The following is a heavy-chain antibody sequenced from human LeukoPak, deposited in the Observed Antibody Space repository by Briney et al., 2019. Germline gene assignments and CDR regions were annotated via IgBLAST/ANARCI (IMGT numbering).Heavy chain of an antibody. CDR2: ISYDGSNK. CDR3: ARDLDSVMDV. Sequence: PGGSLRLSCAASGFTLSSYTMHWVRQAPGKGLEWVAVISYDGSNKYYADSVKGRFTISRDNSKNTLYLQMNSLRAEDTAVYYCARDLDSVMDVWGQGTTVTVSS. V-gene: IGHV3-30*04. J-gene: IGHJ6*02. CDR1: GFTLSSYT.